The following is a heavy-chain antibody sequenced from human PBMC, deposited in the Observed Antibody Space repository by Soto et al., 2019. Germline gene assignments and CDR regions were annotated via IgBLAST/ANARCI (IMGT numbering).Heavy chain of an antibody. V-gene: IGHV4-31*03. D-gene: IGHD5-12*01. CDR3: ARGYSGYDYNFDY. CDR1: GASITSGGYY. J-gene: IGHJ4*01. CDR2: IYNTGNA. Sequence: LSLTCTVPGASITSGGYYWSWIRQHPEKGLECLGYIYNTGNAYYNPSLKSRVTISIDTSEDQFSLKVNSVTAADTAVYFCARGYSGYDYNFDYWGQGIPVTVS.